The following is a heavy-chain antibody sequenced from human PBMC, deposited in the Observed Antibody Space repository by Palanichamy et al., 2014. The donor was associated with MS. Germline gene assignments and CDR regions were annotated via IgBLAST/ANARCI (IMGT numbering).Heavy chain of an antibody. V-gene: IGHV1-18*01. CDR2: LSVYNGHT. D-gene: IGHD5-18*01. CDR1: GYTFINYG. J-gene: IGHJ4*02. CDR3: ARDGYGSSFDY. Sequence: QIQLVQPGAEVKKPGASVKVSCKALGYTFINYGISWVRQAPGQGLEWMGWLSVYNGHTNYVQKLQGRVTMTSDTSTTTAYMELRSLRSDDTAVYYCARDGYGSSFDYWGQGTLVTVSS.